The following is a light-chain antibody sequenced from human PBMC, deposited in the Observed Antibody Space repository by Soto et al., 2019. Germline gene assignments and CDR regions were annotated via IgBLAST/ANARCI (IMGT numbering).Light chain of an antibody. CDR3: QQYNSYSRM. CDR1: QSISTS. J-gene: IGKJ1*01. CDR2: RAS. V-gene: IGKV1-5*03. Sequence: DIQMTQSPSTLSASVGDSVTITCRASQSISTSLAWYQQKPGEAPNLLIYRASSLESGVPSRFSGSGSGTEFTLTISSLQPDDFATYYCQQYNSYSRMFGQGTKVDIK.